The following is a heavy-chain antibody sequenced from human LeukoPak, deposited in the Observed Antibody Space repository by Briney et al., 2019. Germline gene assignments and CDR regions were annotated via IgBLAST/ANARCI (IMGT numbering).Heavy chain of an antibody. D-gene: IGHD2/OR15-2a*01. V-gene: IGHV3-7*01. CDR2: IGKDGSRI. CDR3: ARDRDFYATDY. J-gene: IGHJ4*02. Sequence: GGSLRLSCTASGFSFSGYWMSWVRQAPGQGLEWVANIGKDGSRIYYADSVNGRFTISRDNAKNSLSLQINSLRADDTAIYCGARDRDFYATDYWGQGTLVTVSS. CDR1: GFSFSGYW.